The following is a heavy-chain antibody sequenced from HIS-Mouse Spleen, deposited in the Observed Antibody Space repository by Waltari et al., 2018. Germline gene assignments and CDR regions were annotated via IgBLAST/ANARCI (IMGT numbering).Heavy chain of an antibody. J-gene: IGHJ2*01. CDR3: ARAGGGITMIVAYWYFDL. D-gene: IGHD3-22*01. CDR1: GGSISSSSYY. CDR2: IYTSGST. V-gene: IGHV4-39*01. Sequence: QLQLQESGPGLVKPSETLSLTCTVSGGSISSSSYYWGWIRQPPGKGLEWIGSIYTSGSTYYNPSLKSRVTISVDPSKNQFSLKLSSVTAADTAVYYCARAGGGITMIVAYWYFDLWGRGTLVTVSS.